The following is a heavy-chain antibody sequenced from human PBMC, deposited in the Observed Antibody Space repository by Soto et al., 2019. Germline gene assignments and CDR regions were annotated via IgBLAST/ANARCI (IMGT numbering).Heavy chain of an antibody. CDR3: TTDDIVVVPAAMGTNWIDP. Sequence: EVQLVESGGGLVKPGGSLSLSCAASGFTFSNAWMSWVRQAPGKGLEWVGRIKSKTDGGTTDYAAPVKGRFTISRDDSKNTLYLLMNSLKTEDTDVYYCTTDDIVVVPAAMGTNWIDPWGQGTLVTVSS. J-gene: IGHJ5*02. D-gene: IGHD2-2*01. CDR1: GFTFSNAW. CDR2: IKSKTDGGTT. V-gene: IGHV3-15*01.